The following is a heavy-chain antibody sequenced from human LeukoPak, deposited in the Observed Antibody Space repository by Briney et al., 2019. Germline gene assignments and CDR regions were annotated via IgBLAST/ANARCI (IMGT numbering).Heavy chain of an antibody. CDR1: GFTFSSYW. CDR2: INSDGSST. V-gene: IGHV3-74*01. Sequence: GGSLRLSCAASGFTFSSYWMHWVRQAPGKGLVWVSRINSDGSSTSYADSVKGRFTISRDNAKDTLYLQMNSLRAEETAVYDCARDRRLYYYDSRDACDIWGQGKMVTVSS. J-gene: IGHJ3*02. CDR3: ARDRRLYYYDSRDACDI. D-gene: IGHD3-22*01.